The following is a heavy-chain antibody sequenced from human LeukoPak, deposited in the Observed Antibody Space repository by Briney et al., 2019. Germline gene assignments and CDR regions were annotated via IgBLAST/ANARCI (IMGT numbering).Heavy chain of an antibody. CDR2: IYHSGST. J-gene: IGHJ5*02. CDR3: AGSGGTWFDP. D-gene: IGHD2-15*01. CDR1: GGSIRSSYYY. V-gene: IGHV4-39*07. Sequence: PSETLSLTCTVSGGSIRSSYYYWGWIRQPPGKGLEWIGEIYHSGSTNYNPSLKSRVTISVDKSKNQFSLKLSSVTAADTAVYYCAGSGGTWFDPWGQGTLVTVSS.